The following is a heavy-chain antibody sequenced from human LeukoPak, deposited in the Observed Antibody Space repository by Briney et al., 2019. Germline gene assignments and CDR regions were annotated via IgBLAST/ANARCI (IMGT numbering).Heavy chain of an antibody. CDR3: VKAGCSSTRCYGNY. D-gene: IGHD2-2*01. V-gene: IGHV3-64D*09. CDR1: GFTFSDYA. J-gene: IGHJ4*02. CDR2: ISSNGGST. Sequence: GGSLRLSCAASGFTFSDYAIHWVRQAPGKGLEYVSAISSNGGSTYYADSVKGRFTISRDNSKNTLYLQMSSLRAEDTAVYYCVKAGCSSTRCYGNYWGQGTLVTVSS.